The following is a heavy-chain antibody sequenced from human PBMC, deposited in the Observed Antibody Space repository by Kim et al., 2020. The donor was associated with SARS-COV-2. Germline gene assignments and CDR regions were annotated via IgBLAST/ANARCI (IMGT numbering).Heavy chain of an antibody. CDR1: GFSFSSSA. D-gene: IGHD6-13*01. Sequence: GGSLRLSCRASGFSFSSSAMSWVRQPPGKGLEWVSAISDSGVSTYYADSVKGRFTISRDSSQNTLFLQMNSLRAEDTAVYYFARREEIRGIWYFDLWGRGTLVTVSS. J-gene: IGHJ2*01. CDR2: ISDSGVST. CDR3: ARREEIRGIWYFDL. V-gene: IGHV3-23*01.